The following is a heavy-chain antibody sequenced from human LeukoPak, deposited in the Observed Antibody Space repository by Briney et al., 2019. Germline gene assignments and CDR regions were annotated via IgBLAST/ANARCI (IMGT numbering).Heavy chain of an antibody. J-gene: IGHJ4*02. Sequence: SESLSLACTVSCASIGSATYDWGWIRQPPGKGLQWIGIISYSGNTYYNPSLKRRFTISVDTSNNQFSLRVIALTAAVTAVYYCARVYRYNGITYYFDYWGQGTLVSVSS. CDR3: ARVYRYNGITYYFDY. V-gene: IGHV4-39*01. CDR1: CASIGSATYD. CDR2: ISYSGNT. D-gene: IGHD5-12*01.